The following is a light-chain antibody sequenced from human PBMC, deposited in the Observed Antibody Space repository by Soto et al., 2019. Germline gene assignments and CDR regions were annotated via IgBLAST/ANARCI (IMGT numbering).Light chain of an antibody. V-gene: IGKV1-39*01. CDR2: SAS. CDR3: QQTFNTPRT. J-gene: IGKJ1*01. Sequence: DIQMTQSPSSLSASVGDRITITCRASQNINTFLNWYQQKPGRALNLLISSASISLSGVPSRFTGSGSGTEFTLTVSSLQPEDFATYYCQQTFNTPRTFGQGTRVETK. CDR1: QNINTF.